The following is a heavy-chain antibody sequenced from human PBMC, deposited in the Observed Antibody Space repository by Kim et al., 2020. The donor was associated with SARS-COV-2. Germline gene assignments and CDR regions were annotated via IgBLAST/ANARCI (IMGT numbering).Heavy chain of an antibody. Sequence: SETLSLTCTVSGGSINTFNSWIWVRQAPGKGLEWLGELTHGGNTIYNWSLSGRVSISADRSKNLLFLTLISVTAADSALYYCARISSGGYYVDFWGQGAL. J-gene: IGHJ4*02. D-gene: IGHD2-15*01. CDR3: ARISSGGYYVDF. CDR2: LTHGGNT. CDR1: GGSINTFNS. V-gene: IGHV4-4*02.